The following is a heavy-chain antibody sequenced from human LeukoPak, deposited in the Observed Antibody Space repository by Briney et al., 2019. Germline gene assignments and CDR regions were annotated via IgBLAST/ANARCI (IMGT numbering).Heavy chain of an antibody. V-gene: IGHV4-39*01. J-gene: IGHJ4*02. CDR1: GGSISSSSYY. CDR2: IYYSGST. Sequence: PSETLSLTCTVSGGSISSSSYYWGWIRQPPGKGLEWIGSIYYSGSTYYNPSLKSRVTISVDTSKNQFSLKLSSVTAADTAVYYGARLVASYYFDYWGQGTLVTVSS. CDR3: ARLVASYYFDY. D-gene: IGHD2-2*01.